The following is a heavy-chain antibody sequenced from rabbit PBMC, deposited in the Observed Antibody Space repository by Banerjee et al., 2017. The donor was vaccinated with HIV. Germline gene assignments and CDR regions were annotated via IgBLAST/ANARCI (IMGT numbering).Heavy chain of an antibody. V-gene: IGHV1S45*01. CDR2: IYSSSGST. Sequence: QEQLEESGGDLVKPEGSLTLTCTASGFSFSSSYWMSWVRQAPGKGLEWIACIYSSSGSTYYASWAKGRFTISKTSSTTVTLQMTSLTAADTATYFCARSYAGYASYGYDLWGQGTLVTVS. J-gene: IGHJ3*01. D-gene: IGHD6-1*01. CDR3: ARSYAGYASYGYDL. CDR1: GFSFSSSYW.